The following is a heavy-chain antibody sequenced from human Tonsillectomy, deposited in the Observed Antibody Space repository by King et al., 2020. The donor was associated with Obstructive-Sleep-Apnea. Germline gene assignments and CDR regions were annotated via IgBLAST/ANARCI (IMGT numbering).Heavy chain of an antibody. V-gene: IGHV3-48*04. J-gene: IGHJ4*02. CDR3: AKDDYDDYFDY. D-gene: IGHD4-17*01. CDR2: ISSSSSTI. Sequence: VQLVESGGGLVQPGGSLILSCSASGFTFSSYNMNWVRQAPEKGQEWVSYISSSSSTIYYADSVNGRFTISRDNAKNSLYLQMNSLRAEDTAVYYCAKDDYDDYFDYWGQGTLVTVSS. CDR1: GFTFSSYN.